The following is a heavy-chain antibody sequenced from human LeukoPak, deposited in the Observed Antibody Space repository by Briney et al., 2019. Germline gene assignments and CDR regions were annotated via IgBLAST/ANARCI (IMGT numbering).Heavy chain of an antibody. CDR2: ISASGSA. J-gene: IGHJ3*02. CDR1: GGSISSGTYY. D-gene: IGHD5-24*01. V-gene: IGHV4-61*02. Sequence: SETLSLTCTVSGGSISSGTYYWSWIRQPAGKGLEWIGRISASGSANYNPSLQSRVTISVDTSKNQFSLKLSSVTAADTAVYYCARGEVEMATDDAFDIWGQGTMVTVSS. CDR3: ARGEVEMATDDAFDI.